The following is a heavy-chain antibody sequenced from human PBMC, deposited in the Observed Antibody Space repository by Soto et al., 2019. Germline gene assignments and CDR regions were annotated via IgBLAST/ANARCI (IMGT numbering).Heavy chain of an antibody. J-gene: IGHJ4*02. CDR1: GFTFSNWW. D-gene: IGHD3-22*01. Sequence: PGGSLRLSCAASGFTFSNWWMHWVHQTPGRGLVWVSHINGDGSRTNYADSVKGRFSISRDNAKNTLYLQMNSLRAEDTGVYYCARDYISGSPNYWGQGTLVTVSS. CDR2: INGDGSRT. V-gene: IGHV3-74*01. CDR3: ARDYISGSPNY.